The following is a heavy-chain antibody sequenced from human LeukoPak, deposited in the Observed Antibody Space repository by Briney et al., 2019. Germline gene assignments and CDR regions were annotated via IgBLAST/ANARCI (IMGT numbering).Heavy chain of an antibody. V-gene: IGHV4-34*01. D-gene: IGHD3-16*02. CDR3: ARGELRLGELSSYGGY. CDR2: INHSGST. J-gene: IGHJ4*02. CDR1: GGSFSGYY. Sequence: SETLSLTCAVYGGSFSGYYWSWIRQPPGKGLEWIGEINHSGSTNYNPSLKSRVTISVDTSKNQFSLKLSSVTAADTAVYYCARGELRLGELSSYGGYSSQGTLVTVSS.